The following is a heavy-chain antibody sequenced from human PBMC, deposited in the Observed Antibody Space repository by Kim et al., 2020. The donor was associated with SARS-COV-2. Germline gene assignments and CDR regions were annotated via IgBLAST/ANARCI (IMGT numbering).Heavy chain of an antibody. CDR2: IWYDGSNK. V-gene: IGHV3-33*01. CDR1: GFTFSSYG. D-gene: IGHD6-13*01. J-gene: IGHJ3*02. CDR3: ARDEAYSSSWYRSDAFDI. Sequence: GGSLRLSCAASGFTFSSYGMHWVRQAPGKGLEWVAVIWYDGSNKYYADSVKGRFTISRDNSKNTLYLQMNSLRAEDTAVYYCARDEAYSSSWYRSDAFDIWGQGTMVTVSS.